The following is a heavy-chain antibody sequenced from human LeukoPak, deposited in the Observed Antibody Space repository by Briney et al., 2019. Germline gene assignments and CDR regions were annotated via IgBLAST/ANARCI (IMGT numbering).Heavy chain of an antibody. CDR1: GGSFSVYY. V-gene: IGHV4-34*11. CDR3: ARDKRHSYGRYLDH. J-gene: IGHJ4*02. CDR2: MQSTGNS. D-gene: IGHD5-18*01. Sequence: SETLSLTCAVYGGSFSVYYWNWIRKPPGKGLEWIGYMQSTGNSNYNPSLKSRVSMSVETSKNRIVLNLSSVTAADTAVYYCARDKRHSYGRYLDHWGQGLLVTVSS.